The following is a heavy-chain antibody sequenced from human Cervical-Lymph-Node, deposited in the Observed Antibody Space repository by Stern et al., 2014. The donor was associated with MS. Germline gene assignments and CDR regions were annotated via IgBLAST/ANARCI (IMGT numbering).Heavy chain of an antibody. V-gene: IGHV4-59*02. CDR2: MYHSGSS. D-gene: IGHD3-9*01. CDR3: ARAQHNPPYFVQYGLDV. Sequence: QVQLQESGPGLVKPSETLSLTCSVSGGSVTSYYWGWIRQPPGKGLEWIGFMYHSGSSSYNSSLSSRVTMSVDPSKNQVSLKVFSVTAADTAVYYCARAQHNPPYFVQYGLDVWGQGTTVTVSS. J-gene: IGHJ6*02. CDR1: GGSVTSYY.